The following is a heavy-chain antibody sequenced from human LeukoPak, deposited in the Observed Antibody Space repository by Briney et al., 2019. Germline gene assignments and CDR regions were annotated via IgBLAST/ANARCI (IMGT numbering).Heavy chain of an antibody. Sequence: GGSLRLSCAASKFAFSSYAMSWVRQAPGKGLEWVSAISGSGGSTYYADSVKGRFTISRDNSKNTLYLQMNSLRAEDTAVYYCAKEDSDSLWPPEHLTHPKDYWGQGTLVTVSS. D-gene: IGHD5-18*01. CDR1: KFAFSSYA. CDR3: AKEDSDSLWPPEHLTHPKDY. J-gene: IGHJ4*02. V-gene: IGHV3-23*01. CDR2: ISGSGGST.